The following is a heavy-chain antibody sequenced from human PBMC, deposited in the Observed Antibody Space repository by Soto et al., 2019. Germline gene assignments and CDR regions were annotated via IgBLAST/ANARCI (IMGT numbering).Heavy chain of an antibody. CDR1: GFTFSSYW. Sequence: SGGSLRLSCAASGFTFSSYWMSWVRQAPGKGLEWVANIKQDGSEKYYVDSVKGRFTISRDNAKNSLYLQMNSLRAEDTAVYYCASSGYCISTSCYDPYYYYGMDIWGQGTTVTLSS. CDR3: ASSGYCISTSCYDPYYYYGMDI. CDR2: IKQDGSEK. J-gene: IGHJ6*02. D-gene: IGHD2-2*01. V-gene: IGHV3-7*01.